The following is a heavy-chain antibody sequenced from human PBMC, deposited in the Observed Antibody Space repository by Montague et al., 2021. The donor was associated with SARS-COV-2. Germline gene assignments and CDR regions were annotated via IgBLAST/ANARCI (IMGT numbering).Heavy chain of an antibody. CDR1: GGSISTYY. CDR3: ARDGYNARQNYWYFDL. V-gene: IGHV4-59*12. Sequence: SETLSLTCTVSGGSISTYYWSWIRQPPGKGLEWIGYIYYSGSTNYSPSLKSRVTISVDTSKNQFSLKLSSVTAADTAVYYCARDGYNARQNYWYFDLWGHGTLVTVSS. J-gene: IGHJ2*01. D-gene: IGHD5-24*01. CDR2: IYYSGST.